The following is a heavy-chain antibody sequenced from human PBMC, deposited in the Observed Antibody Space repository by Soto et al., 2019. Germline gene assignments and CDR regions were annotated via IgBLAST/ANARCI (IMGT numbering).Heavy chain of an antibody. D-gene: IGHD4-17*01. CDR2: ISSSGSTI. CDR3: ARLRYYYYGMDV. V-gene: IGHV3-48*03. Sequence: VGSLRLSCAASGFTFSSYEMNWVRQAPGKGLEWVSYISSSGSTIYYADSVKGRFTISRDNAKNSLYLQMNSLRAEDTAVYYCARLRYYYYGMDVWGQGTTVTVSS. J-gene: IGHJ6*02. CDR1: GFTFSSYE.